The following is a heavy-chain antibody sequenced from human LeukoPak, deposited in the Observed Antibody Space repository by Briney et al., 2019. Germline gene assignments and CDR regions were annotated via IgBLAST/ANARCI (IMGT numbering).Heavy chain of an antibody. CDR3: ARVVPFRVTVYDY. CDR2: ISYDGSNK. Sequence: GGSLRLSCAASGFTFSSYAMHWVRQAPGKGLEWVAVISYDGSNKYYADSVKGRFTISRDNSKNTLYLQMNSLRAEDTAVYYCARVVPFRVTVYDYWGQGTLVTVSS. V-gene: IGHV3-30-3*01. J-gene: IGHJ4*02. D-gene: IGHD3-9*01. CDR1: GFTFSSYA.